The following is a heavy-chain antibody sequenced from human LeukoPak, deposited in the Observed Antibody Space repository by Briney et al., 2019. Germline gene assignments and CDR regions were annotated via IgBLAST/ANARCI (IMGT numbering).Heavy chain of an antibody. D-gene: IGHD2-8*02. J-gene: IGHJ3*01. CDR3: AKDCTGTHYSAFDL. CDR2: IWYDGSKT. V-gene: IGHV3-33*06. Sequence: GGSLRLSCAASGFTFTSYGLHWVGQAPGKGLEWVAVIWYDGSKTYYADSVKGRFTISRDNSKKTVYLQMNSLRAEDTATYYCAKDCTGTHYSAFDLWGQGTMVTVSS. CDR1: GFTFTSYG.